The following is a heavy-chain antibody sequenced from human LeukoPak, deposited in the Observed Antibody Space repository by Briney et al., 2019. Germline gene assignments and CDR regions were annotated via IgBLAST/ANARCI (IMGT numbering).Heavy chain of an antibody. CDR2: ISYDGSNK. D-gene: IGHD3-10*01. J-gene: IGHJ6*04. V-gene: IGHV3-30*18. CDR1: GFTFSSYG. Sequence: GGSLRLSCAASGFTFSSYGMHWVRQAPGKGLEWVAVISYDGSNKYYADSVKGRFTISRDNSKNTLYLQMNSLRAEDTAVYYCAKSPIWFGEPDYGMDVWGKGPTVTVSS. CDR3: AKSPIWFGEPDYGMDV.